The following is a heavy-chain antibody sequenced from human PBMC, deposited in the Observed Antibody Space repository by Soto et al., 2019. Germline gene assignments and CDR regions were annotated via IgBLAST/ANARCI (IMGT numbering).Heavy chain of an antibody. J-gene: IGHJ5*02. CDR1: GGSISDSNYY. CDR2: INYSGST. CDR3: ARKSPGSTRRQFDP. D-gene: IGHD5-12*01. Sequence: HLQLQESGPGLVRPSETLSLTCTVSGGSISDSNYYWGWIRRPPGKGLEWIGSINYSGSTYYNPSLKSRVTISVDTSKSQFSLQVTSVTAADTAIYYCARKSPGSTRRQFDPWGQGTLVTVSS. V-gene: IGHV4-39*01.